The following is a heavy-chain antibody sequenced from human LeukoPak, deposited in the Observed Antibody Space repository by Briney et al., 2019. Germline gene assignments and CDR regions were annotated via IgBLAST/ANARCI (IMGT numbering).Heavy chain of an antibody. CDR1: GFTFSSYA. CDR2: ISSNGGST. V-gene: IGHV3-64D*06. Sequence: GGSLRLSCSASGFTFSSYAMHWVRQAPGKGLEYVSAISSNGGSTYYADSVKGRFTISRDNSKNTLYLQMSSLRAEDTAVYYCAREADRFGMDVWGQGTTVTVSS. CDR3: AREADRFGMDV. J-gene: IGHJ6*02.